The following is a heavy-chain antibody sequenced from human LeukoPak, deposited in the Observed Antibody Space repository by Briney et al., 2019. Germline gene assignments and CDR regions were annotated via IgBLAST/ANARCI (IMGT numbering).Heavy chain of an antibody. J-gene: IGHJ4*02. CDR1: GFTFSSYA. D-gene: IGHD2-15*01. V-gene: IGHV3-30-3*01. CDR2: ISYDGSNK. CDR3: ARDGGYCSGGSCYPSYYFDY. Sequence: GGSLRLSCAASGFTFSSYAMHWVRQAPGKGLEWVAVISYDGSNKYYADSVKGRFTISRDNSKNTLYLQMNSLRAEDTAVYYCARDGGYCSGGSCYPSYYFDYWGQGTLVTVSS.